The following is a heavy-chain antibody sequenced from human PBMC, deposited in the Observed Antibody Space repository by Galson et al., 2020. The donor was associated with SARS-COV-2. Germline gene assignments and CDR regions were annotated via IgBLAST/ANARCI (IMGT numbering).Heavy chain of an antibody. CDR2: ISSSSSTI. V-gene: IGHV3-48*04. D-gene: IGHD6-19*01. Sequence: GGSLRLSCAASGFTFSSYSMNWVRQAPGKGLEWVSYISSSSSTIYYADSVKGRFTISRDNAKNSLYLQMNSLRAEDTAVYYCARGGPLQWPNYYYYYMDVWGKGTTVTVSS. CDR1: GFTFSSYS. J-gene: IGHJ6*03. CDR3: ARGGPLQWPNYYYYYMDV.